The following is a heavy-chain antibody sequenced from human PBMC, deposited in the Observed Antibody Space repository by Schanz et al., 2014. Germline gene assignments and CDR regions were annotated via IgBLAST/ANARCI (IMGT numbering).Heavy chain of an antibody. Sequence: QERLVESGGGVVQPGRSLRLSCAASGFIFSNYGMHWVRQHPGKGLEWIGGIHHIGSTYHNPSLRSRLTMSLDTSRNHFSLRLTSVSAADTAVYYCARARGCNYGLFDYWGLGTLVNDSS. J-gene: IGHJ4*01. V-gene: IGHV4-34*09. CDR1: GFIFSNYG. CDR2: IHHIGST. CDR3: ARARGCNYGLFDY. D-gene: IGHD5-18*01.